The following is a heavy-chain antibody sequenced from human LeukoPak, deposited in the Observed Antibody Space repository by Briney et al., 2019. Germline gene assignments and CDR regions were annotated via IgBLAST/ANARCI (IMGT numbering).Heavy chain of an antibody. CDR3: ARRGTYLVR. CDR2: INHSGST. D-gene: IGHD1-26*01. Sequence: SETLSLTCAVYGGSFSAYYWSWIRQPPGKGLEWIGEINHSGSTNYNPSLKSRVTISVDTSKNQFSLKLSSVTAADTAVYYCARRGTYLVRWGQGTLVTVSS. J-gene: IGHJ4*02. CDR1: GGSFSAYY. V-gene: IGHV4-34*01.